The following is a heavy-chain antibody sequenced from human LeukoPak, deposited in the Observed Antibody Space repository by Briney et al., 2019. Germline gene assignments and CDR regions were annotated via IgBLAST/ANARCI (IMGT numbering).Heavy chain of an antibody. D-gene: IGHD3-3*02. V-gene: IGHV4-39*01. CDR1: GGSISSSNYY. CDR2: LYYDGRT. J-gene: IGHJ4*02. CDR3: ARHIAFHANLDY. Sequence: TETLSLTCTVFGGSISSSNYYWAWFRQPPGKGLDWIGSLYYDGRTYYNPSLGSRLTISVDTSNNQFSLKLTSVTATDTAVYYCARHIAFHANLDYWGQGTLVTVSS.